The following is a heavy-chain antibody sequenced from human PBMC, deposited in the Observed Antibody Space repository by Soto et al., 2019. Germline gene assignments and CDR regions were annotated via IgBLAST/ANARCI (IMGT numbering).Heavy chain of an antibody. CDR3: AKSRRYYYDSSGYPPLFDY. CDR1: GFTFSSYA. CDR2: ISGSGGST. Sequence: GGSLRLSCAASGFTFSSYAMSWVRQAPGKGLEWVSAISGSGGSTYYADSAKGRFTISRDNSKNTLYLQMNSLRAEDTAVYYCAKSRRYYYDSSGYPPLFDYWGQGTLVTVSS. V-gene: IGHV3-23*01. J-gene: IGHJ4*02. D-gene: IGHD3-22*01.